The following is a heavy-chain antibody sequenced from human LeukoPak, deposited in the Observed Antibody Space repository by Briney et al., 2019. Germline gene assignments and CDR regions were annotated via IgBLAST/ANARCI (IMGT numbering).Heavy chain of an antibody. D-gene: IGHD3-16*01. CDR3: AKDGDYDYVWGSYQFDY. Sequence: PGGSLRLSCAASGFTSSSYWMSWVRQAPGKGLEWVANIKQDGSEKYYVDSVKGRFTISRDNAKNSLYLQINSLRVEDTAVYYCAKDGDYDYVWGSYQFDYWGQGTLVTVSS. CDR2: IKQDGSEK. CDR1: GFTSSSYW. J-gene: IGHJ4*02. V-gene: IGHV3-7*03.